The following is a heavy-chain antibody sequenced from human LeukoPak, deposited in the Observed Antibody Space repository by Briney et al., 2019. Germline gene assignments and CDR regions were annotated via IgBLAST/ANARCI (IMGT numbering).Heavy chain of an antibody. D-gene: IGHD3-16*02. CDR2: IYPGDSGT. CDR3: ASSRNDYVWGSYRYGYYFDY. CDR1: GYSFTSYW. V-gene: IGHV5-51*01. Sequence: GESLKISCRGSGYSFTSYWIGWVRQMPGKGLEWMGIIYPGDSGTRYSPSFQGQVTISADKSISTAYLQWSSLKASDTAMYYCASSRNDYVWGSYRYGYYFDYWGQGTLVTVSS. J-gene: IGHJ4*02.